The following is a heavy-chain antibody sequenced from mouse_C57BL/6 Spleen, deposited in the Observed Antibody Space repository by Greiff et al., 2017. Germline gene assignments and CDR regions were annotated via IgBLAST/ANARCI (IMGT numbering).Heavy chain of an antibody. Sequence: QVQLQQPGAELVKPGASVKLSCKASGYTFTSYWMHWVKQRPGQGLEWIGMIHPNSGSTNYNEKFKSKATLTVDKSSSTAYMQLSSLTSEDSAVYYCAAHYYGSSYGGYWGQGTILTVSS. CDR1: GYTFTSYW. J-gene: IGHJ2*01. D-gene: IGHD1-1*01. CDR3: AAHYYGSSYGGY. V-gene: IGHV1-64*01. CDR2: IHPNSGST.